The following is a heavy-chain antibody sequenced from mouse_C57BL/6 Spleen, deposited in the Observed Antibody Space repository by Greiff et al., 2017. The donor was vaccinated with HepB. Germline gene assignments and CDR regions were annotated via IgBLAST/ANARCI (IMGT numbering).Heavy chain of an antibody. Sequence: VQLKQPGAELVKPGASVKLSCKASGYTFTSYWMQWVKQRPGQGLEWIGEIDPSDSYTNYNQKFKGKATLTVDTSSSTAYMQLSSLTSEDSAVYYCARGYDYDVAWFAYWGQGTLVTVSA. V-gene: IGHV1-50*01. CDR1: GYTFTSYW. D-gene: IGHD2-4*01. CDR3: ARGYDYDVAWFAY. J-gene: IGHJ3*01. CDR2: IDPSDSYT.